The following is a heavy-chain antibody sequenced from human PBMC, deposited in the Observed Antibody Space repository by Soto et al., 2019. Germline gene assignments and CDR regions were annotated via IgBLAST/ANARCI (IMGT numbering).Heavy chain of an antibody. Sequence: SETLSLTCTVSGGSISSYYWSWIRQPPGKGLEWIGYIYYSGSTNYNPSLKSRVTISVDTSKNQFSLKLSSVTAADTAVYYCGREGGGYYYYGMDVWGQGTTVTVSS. CDR3: GREGGGYYYYGMDV. CDR2: IYYSGST. V-gene: IGHV4-59*12. J-gene: IGHJ6*02. CDR1: GGSISSYY. D-gene: IGHD3-16*01.